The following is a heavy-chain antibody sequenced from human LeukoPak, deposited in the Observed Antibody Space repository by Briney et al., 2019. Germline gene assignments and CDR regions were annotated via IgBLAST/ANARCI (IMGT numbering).Heavy chain of an antibody. CDR3: ARVNGWFGEYYFDF. D-gene: IGHD3-10*01. CDR2: ISSSGDSI. J-gene: IGHJ4*02. CDR1: GFTFSSYW. V-gene: IGHV3-48*03. Sequence: PGGSLRLSCAASGFTFSSYWMSWVRQAPGKGLEWVSFISSSGDSIYYAGSVKGRFTISRDNAKNSLYLQMNSLRVEDTAVYYCARVNGWFGEYYFDFWGRGTLVTVSS.